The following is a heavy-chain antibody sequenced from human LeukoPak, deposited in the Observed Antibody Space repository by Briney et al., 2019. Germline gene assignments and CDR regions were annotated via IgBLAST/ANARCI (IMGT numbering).Heavy chain of an antibody. V-gene: IGHV3-33*01. D-gene: IGHD3-10*01. Sequence: PGGSLRLSCAASGFTFSNYGMHWVRQAPGKGLEWVADIWYDGSNKYYVDSVKGRFTISRDNSNNTLYLQMNSLRAEDTAVYFCARGGTAAYGSGSYYFGFFDYWGQGTLVTVSS. CDR1: GFTFSNYG. CDR3: ARGGTAAYGSGSYYFGFFDY. J-gene: IGHJ4*02. CDR2: IWYDGSNK.